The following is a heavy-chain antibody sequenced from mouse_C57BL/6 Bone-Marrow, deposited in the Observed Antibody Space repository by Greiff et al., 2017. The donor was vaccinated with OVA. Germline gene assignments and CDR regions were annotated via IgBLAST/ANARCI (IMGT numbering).Heavy chain of an antibody. V-gene: IGHV1-18*01. CDR1: GYTFTDYN. D-gene: IGHD2-1*01. CDR2: INPNNGGT. J-gene: IGHJ4*01. Sequence: LVEPGASVKIPCKASGYTFTDYNMDWVKQSHGKSLEWIGDINPNNGGTIYNQKFKGKATLTVDKSSSTAYMELRSLTSEDTAVYYCARDGNYNYAMDYWGQGTSVTVSS. CDR3: ARDGNYNYAMDY.